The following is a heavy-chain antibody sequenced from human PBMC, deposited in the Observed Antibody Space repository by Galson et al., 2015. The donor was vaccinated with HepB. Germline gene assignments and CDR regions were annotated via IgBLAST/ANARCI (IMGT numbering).Heavy chain of an antibody. CDR1: GDSVSSNSAA. CDR3: ARDPGRDVLARSWGFFDY. CDR2: TYFRSKWYN. Sequence: CAISGDSVSSNSAAWNWIRQSPSRGLEWLGRTYFRSKWYNEYAVSVKSRITINPDTSKNQFSLQLNSVTPEDTAVYYCARDPGRDVLARSWGFFDYWGQGTLVTVSS. J-gene: IGHJ4*02. D-gene: IGHD2-8*01. V-gene: IGHV6-1*01.